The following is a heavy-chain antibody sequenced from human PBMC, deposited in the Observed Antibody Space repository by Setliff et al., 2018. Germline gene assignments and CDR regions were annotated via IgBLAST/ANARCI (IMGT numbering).Heavy chain of an antibody. CDR1: GGTFSSYG. J-gene: IGHJ6*03. CDR2: TIPSFGST. CDR3: VREGVDSRSSTDYRYYMDV. Sequence: ASVKVSCKASGGTFSSYGISWVRQAPGQGLEWMGGTIPSFGSTNYARKFQGRVTIITDESTSTAYMQLTSLGSEDTAVYYCVREGVDSRSSTDYRYYMDVWGKGTTVTVSS. V-gene: IGHV1-69*05. D-gene: IGHD3-22*01.